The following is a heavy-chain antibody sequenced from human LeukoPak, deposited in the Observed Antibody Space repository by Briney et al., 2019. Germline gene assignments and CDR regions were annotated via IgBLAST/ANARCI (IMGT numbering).Heavy chain of an antibody. CDR3: ARDPTFGYSSS. J-gene: IGHJ4*02. CDR1: GVSISSYY. D-gene: IGHD6-13*01. Sequence: PSETLSLTCTVSGVSISSYYWSWIPQPAGKGLEWIGRSYTSGSTNYTPSLKSRFTMSVDTSKNQFSLKLSSVTAADTAVYYCARDPTFGYSSSWGQGALVTVSS. CDR2: SYTSGST. V-gene: IGHV4-4*07.